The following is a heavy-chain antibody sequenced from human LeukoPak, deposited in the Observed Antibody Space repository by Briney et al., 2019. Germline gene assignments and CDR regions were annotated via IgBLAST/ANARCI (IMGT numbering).Heavy chain of an antibody. V-gene: IGHV4-4*02. CDR2: IHHNGTR. J-gene: IGHJ6*02. D-gene: IGHD2-2*02. Sequence: SGTLSLTCGVSVGSISSGNWWSWVRQSPEKGLEWIGEIHHNGTRNYNPSLKSRVTVSADTFQNHFSLIVTSLTAADTAVYYCATAPILRGEGGEHYRCGMDVWGQGTTVIVSS. CDR3: ATAPILRGEGGEHYRCGMDV. CDR1: VGSISSGNW.